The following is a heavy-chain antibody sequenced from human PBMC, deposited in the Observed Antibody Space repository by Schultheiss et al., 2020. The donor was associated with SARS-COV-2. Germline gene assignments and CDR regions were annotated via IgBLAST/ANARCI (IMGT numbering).Heavy chain of an antibody. CDR2: IYYSGST. J-gene: IGHJ4*02. V-gene: IGHV4-59*01. CDR1: GGSISSYY. CDR3: ARVGSGAAITFGGVIVPPDY. D-gene: IGHD3-16*02. Sequence: SETLSLTCTVSGGSISSYYWSWIRQPPGKGLEWIGYIYYSGSTNYNPSLKSRVTISVDTSKNQFSLKLSSVTAADTAVYYCARVGSGAAITFGGVIVPPDYWGQGTLVTVSS.